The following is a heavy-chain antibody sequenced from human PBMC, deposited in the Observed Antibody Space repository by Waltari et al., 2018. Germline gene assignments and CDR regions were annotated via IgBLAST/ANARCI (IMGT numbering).Heavy chain of an antibody. CDR2: IYYSGST. CDR1: GGSISSYY. D-gene: IGHD5-12*01. J-gene: IGHJ3*02. V-gene: IGHV4-59*01. Sequence: QVQLQESGPGLVQPSETLSLTCTVSGGSISSYYWSWIRQPPGKGLDWIGYIYYSGSTNYNPSLKSRVTISVDTSKNQFSLKLSSVTAADTAVYYCASMNMATNAFGIWGQGTMVTVSS. CDR3: ASMNMATNAFGI.